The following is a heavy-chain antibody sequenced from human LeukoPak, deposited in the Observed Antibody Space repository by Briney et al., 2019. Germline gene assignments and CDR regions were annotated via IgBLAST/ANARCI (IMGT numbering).Heavy chain of an antibody. CDR1: GFTVSTNY. Sequence: GGSLRLSCAASGFTVSTNYMSWVRQAPGKKLEWVSDIYSDGSTFYADSVKGRFTISRDNSKNTLYLQMNSLRAEDTAVYYCFGYCSGGSCYITDYWGQGTLVTVSS. J-gene: IGHJ4*02. V-gene: IGHV3-53*05. D-gene: IGHD2-15*01. CDR3: FGYCSGGSCYITDY. CDR2: IYSDGST.